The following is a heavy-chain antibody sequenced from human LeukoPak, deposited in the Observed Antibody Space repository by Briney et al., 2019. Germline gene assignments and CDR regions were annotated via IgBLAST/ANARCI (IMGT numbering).Heavy chain of an antibody. CDR2: INPNSGGT. J-gene: IGHJ3*02. Sequence: ASVKVSCKASGYTFTGYYMHWVRQAPGQGLEWMGWINPNSGGTNYAQKFQGRVTMTRDTSISTAYMELSRLRSDDTAVYYCARVRTQWNYSGNAFDIWGQGTMVTVSS. CDR1: GYTFTGYY. CDR3: ARVRTQWNYSGNAFDI. D-gene: IGHD1-7*01. V-gene: IGHV1-2*02.